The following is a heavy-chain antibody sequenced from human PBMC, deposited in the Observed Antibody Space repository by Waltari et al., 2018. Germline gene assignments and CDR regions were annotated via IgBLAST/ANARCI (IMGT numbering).Heavy chain of an antibody. J-gene: IGHJ5*02. D-gene: IGHD2-15*01. Sequence: QVQLQESGPGLVKPSQTLSLTCTVSVGSISSVGYYWSELRQHPGKGLEWIGYIYHSGSTYYNPSLKSRVTISVDRSKNQFSLKLSSVTAADTAVYYCTRVWVVVAASWFDPWGQGTLVTVSS. V-gene: IGHV4-31*09. CDR1: VGSISSVGYY. CDR2: IYHSGST. CDR3: TRVWVVVAASWFDP.